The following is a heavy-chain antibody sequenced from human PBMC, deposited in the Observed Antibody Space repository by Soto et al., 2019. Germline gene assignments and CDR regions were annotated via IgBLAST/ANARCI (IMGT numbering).Heavy chain of an antibody. D-gene: IGHD2-15*01. V-gene: IGHV1-18*01. CDR3: ARYNRDMASGAGLARDY. J-gene: IGHJ4*02. Sequence: QVQLVQPGAEVKKPGASVKVSCKASGYTFTSYGISWERQAPGQGLEWMEWISAYNGNTNYAQKLQGRVTMTTDTSTSTAYMERGSLRSDDTAVYYCARYNRDMASGAGLARDYWGQGTLVTVSS. CDR2: ISAYNGNT. CDR1: GYTFTSYG.